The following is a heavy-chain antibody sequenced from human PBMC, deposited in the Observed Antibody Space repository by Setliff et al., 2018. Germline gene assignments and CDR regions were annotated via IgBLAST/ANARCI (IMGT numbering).Heavy chain of an antibody. V-gene: IGHV4-4*08. CDR2: IHSSGRS. Sequence: SETLSLTCTVSDVSISGYYWSWIRQPPGKGLEWIGYIHSSGRSNYNPSLKSRVTTSIDTSKNQFSLKLSSVTAADTAVYYCARATPHDPVSSNWYRNWFDPWGQGILVTVSS. CDR3: ARATPHDPVSSNWYRNWFDP. D-gene: IGHD6-13*01. J-gene: IGHJ5*02. CDR1: DVSISGYY.